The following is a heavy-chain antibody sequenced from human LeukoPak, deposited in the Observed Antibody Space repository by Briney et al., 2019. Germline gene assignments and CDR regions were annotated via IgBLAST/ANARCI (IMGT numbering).Heavy chain of an antibody. V-gene: IGHV3-23*01. D-gene: IGHD1-14*01. J-gene: IGHJ5*02. CDR2: IGGSGSST. CDR1: GFTFSNSD. Sequence: GGSLRLSCAASGFTFSNSDMSWVRQAPGRGLEWVSAIGGSGSSTFYADSVEGRFTVSRDNSKNTLYLQMSSLRAEDTAVYYCAKSRLTPHPWGQGTLVTVSS. CDR3: AKSRLTPHP.